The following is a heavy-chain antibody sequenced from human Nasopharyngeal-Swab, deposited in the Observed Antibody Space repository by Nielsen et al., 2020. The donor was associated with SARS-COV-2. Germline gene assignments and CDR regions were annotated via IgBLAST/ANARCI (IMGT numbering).Heavy chain of an antibody. CDR2: IDPSDSYT. CDR3: ARQHVGELDY. CDR1: GYSFISYW. V-gene: IGHV5-10-1*01. D-gene: IGHD3-10*01. Sequence: KVYCKGSGYSFISYWISWVRQMPGTGLEWLGRIDPSDSYTNYSPSFQGHVTISADKSISTAYLQWSSLKASDTAMYYCARQHVGELDYWGQGTLVTVSS. J-gene: IGHJ4*02.